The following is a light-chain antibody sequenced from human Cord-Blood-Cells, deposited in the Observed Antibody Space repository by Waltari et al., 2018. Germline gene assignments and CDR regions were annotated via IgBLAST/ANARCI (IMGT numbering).Light chain of an antibody. CDR1: QSISSY. J-gene: IGKJ4*01. V-gene: IGKV1-39*01. Sequence: DIQMTQSPSSLSVSVGDRVTITCRASQSISSYLNWYQQNPGKAPKLLIYAASSVQSGVPSRFSGSGSGTDFTLTISSLQPEDFATYYCQQSYSTVTFGGGTKVEIK. CDR3: QQSYSTVT. CDR2: AAS.